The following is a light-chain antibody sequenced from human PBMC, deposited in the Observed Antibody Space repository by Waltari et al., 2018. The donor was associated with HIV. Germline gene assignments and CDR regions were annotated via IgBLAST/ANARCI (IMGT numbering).Light chain of an antibody. CDR1: QSVSTY. CDR3: QQRSNWPPAPT. J-gene: IGKJ4*01. V-gene: IGKV3-11*01. CDR2: DAS. Sequence: ELVLTQSPATLYLSPGDRATLSCRASQSVSTYLAWYQQRSGQSPRLLIYDASVRATGIPARFSGSGSGTDFTLTISSLDPEDFAVYYCQQRSNWPPAPTFGGGTKVEIK.